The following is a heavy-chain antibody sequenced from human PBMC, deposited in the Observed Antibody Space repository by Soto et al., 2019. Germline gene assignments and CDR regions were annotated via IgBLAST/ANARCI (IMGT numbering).Heavy chain of an antibody. CDR1: GYNFATYW. CDR3: PRRLDTTLDF. J-gene: IGHJ4*02. V-gene: IGHV5-51*01. Sequence: GESLKISCKGSGYNFATYWIGWVRQMPGKGLEWMGIIYPLDSDTGYSPSFQGQVTCSAYKSISTAYLRWSSLKPSDTAIYYCPRRLDTTLDFLGQGTLVAVSS. CDR2: IYPLDSDT. D-gene: IGHD2-2*01.